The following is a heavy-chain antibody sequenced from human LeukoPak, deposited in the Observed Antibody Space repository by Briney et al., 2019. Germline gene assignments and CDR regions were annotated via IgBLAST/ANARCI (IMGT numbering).Heavy chain of an antibody. V-gene: IGHV1-2*02. CDR2: INPNSGGT. Sequence: ASVTVSFKSSGYTFTVYYMHWVRQAPGQGLEWMGWINPNSGGTQYAQKFQGRVTMTRDTSISTAYMELSRLRSDDTAVYYCAREYKESYYYYYMDVWGKGTTVTVSS. CDR1: GYTFTVYY. CDR3: AREYKESYYYYYMDV. J-gene: IGHJ6*03. D-gene: IGHD1-14*01.